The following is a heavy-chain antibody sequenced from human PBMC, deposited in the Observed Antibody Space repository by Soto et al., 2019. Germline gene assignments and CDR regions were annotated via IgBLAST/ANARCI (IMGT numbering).Heavy chain of an antibody. D-gene: IGHD5-12*01. CDR1: GFTFSSDW. Sequence: AGSLTLSCAASGFTFSSDWMYWGRQAPAKGQEWVDNIKEDGSEKYYGDFVKGRFTISRDNAKNSLYLQMNSLRAEDTAVWYCAGGAPPNIEYYYMDVWGKGTTVSVSS. CDR3: AGGAPPNIEYYYMDV. CDR2: IKEDGSEK. J-gene: IGHJ6*03. V-gene: IGHV3-7*01.